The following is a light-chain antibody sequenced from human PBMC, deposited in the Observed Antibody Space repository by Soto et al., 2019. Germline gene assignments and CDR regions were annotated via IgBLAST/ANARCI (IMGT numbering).Light chain of an antibody. CDR2: DND. CDR1: SSNIGIKE. Sequence: QSVLSQPPSVSAASGQKVTISCSGSSSNIGIKEVSWYQQFPGTAPKVLIYDNDVRPSGIPDRFSGSKSGTSPTLGITGLQSGDEADYYCGAWDDSLSGAVFGGGTKLTVL. V-gene: IGLV1-51*01. CDR3: GAWDDSLSGAV. J-gene: IGLJ2*01.